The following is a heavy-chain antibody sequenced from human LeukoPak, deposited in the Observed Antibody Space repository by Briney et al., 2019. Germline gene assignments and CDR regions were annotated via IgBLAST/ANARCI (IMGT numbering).Heavy chain of an antibody. CDR1: GGSISSYY. D-gene: IGHD7-27*01. CDR2: IYYSGST. V-gene: IGHV4-59*12. J-gene: IGHJ4*02. Sequence: PSETLSLTCTVSGGSISSYYWSWIRQPPGKGLEWIGYIYYSGSTNYNPSLKSRVTISVDKSKNQFSLKLSSVTAADTAVYYCARETGDWYYFDYWGQGTLVTVSS. CDR3: ARETGDWYYFDY.